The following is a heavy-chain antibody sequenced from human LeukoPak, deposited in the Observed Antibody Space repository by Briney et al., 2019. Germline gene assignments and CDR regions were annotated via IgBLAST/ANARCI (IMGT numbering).Heavy chain of an antibody. Sequence: SETLSLTCTVSGGSISSYYWSWIRQPPGKGPEWIGYIYYSGSTNYNPSLKSRVTISVDTSKNQFSLKLSSVTAADTAVYYCARGKLTMVRGVIQFDPWGQGTLVTVSS. CDR3: ARGKLTMVRGVIQFDP. V-gene: IGHV4-59*01. CDR1: GGSISSYY. CDR2: IYYSGST. D-gene: IGHD3-10*01. J-gene: IGHJ5*02.